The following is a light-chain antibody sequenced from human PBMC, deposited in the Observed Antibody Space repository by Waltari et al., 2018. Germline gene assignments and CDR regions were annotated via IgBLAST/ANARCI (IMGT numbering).Light chain of an antibody. CDR1: SSDVGAYDS. V-gene: IGLV2-14*03. CDR2: DVR. Sequence: QSALTQPASVSGSPGQSITISCSGSSSDVGAYDSLSWYQDRPGQAPKAIIYDVRNRPSGVSDRFSGSKSGNTASLTISGLQADDEADYYCYSQPFNSIVLFGGGTKVTVL. J-gene: IGLJ2*01. CDR3: YSQPFNSIVL.